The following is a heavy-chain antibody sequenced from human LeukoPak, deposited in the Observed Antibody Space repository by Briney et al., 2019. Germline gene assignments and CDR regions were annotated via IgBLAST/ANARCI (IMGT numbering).Heavy chain of an antibody. CDR3: ARHSRSGSGGYENAFDI. CDR1: GGSINSSSYY. J-gene: IGHJ3*02. D-gene: IGHD5-12*01. CDR2: IYSGGST. Sequence: SETLSLTCTVSGGSINSSSYYWDWIRQSPGKGLEWIGNIYSGGSTYYTPSLKSRVTISVDTSKNQFSLKLSSVTAADTATYFCARHSRSGSGGYENAFDIWGQGTMVTVSS. V-gene: IGHV4-39*01.